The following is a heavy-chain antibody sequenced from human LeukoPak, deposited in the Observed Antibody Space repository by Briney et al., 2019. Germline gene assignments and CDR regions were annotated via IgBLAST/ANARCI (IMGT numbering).Heavy chain of an antibody. J-gene: IGHJ4*02. D-gene: IGHD5-18*01. CDR3: ARDLGYSSGYSYATGL. V-gene: IGHV3-21*04. CDR1: GFKFSSYS. CDR2: ISSSSSYI. Sequence: GGSLRLSCAASGFKFSSYSMKWVRQAPGKGLEWVSFISSSSSYIYYADSLKGRFTISRDNAKNSLYLQMNSLRAEDTALYYCARDLGYSSGYSYATGLWGQGTLVTVSS.